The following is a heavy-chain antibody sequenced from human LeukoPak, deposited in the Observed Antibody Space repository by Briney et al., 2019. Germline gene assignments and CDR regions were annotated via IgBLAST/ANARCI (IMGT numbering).Heavy chain of an antibody. Sequence: SETLSLTCTISGGSISSYYWSWIRQPPGKGLEWIGYIYYSGSTNYNPSLKSRVTMSVDTSKNQFSLKLSAVTAADTAVYYCARENYDFWSGAPHLDYWGQGTLVTVSS. CDR3: ARENYDFWSGAPHLDY. CDR2: IYYSGST. J-gene: IGHJ4*02. CDR1: GGSISSYY. D-gene: IGHD3-3*01. V-gene: IGHV4-59*12.